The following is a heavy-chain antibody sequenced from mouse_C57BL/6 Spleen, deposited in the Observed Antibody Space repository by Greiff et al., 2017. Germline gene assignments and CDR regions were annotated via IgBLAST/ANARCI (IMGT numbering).Heavy chain of an antibody. CDR2: IYPGDGDT. D-gene: IGHD2-10*02. CDR3: ARSYGNYGGWFAY. CDR1: GYAFSSSW. Sequence: QVQLQQSGPELVKPGASVKISCKASGYAFSSSWMNWVKQRPGKGLEWIGRIYPGDGDTNYNGKFKGKATLTADKSSSTAYMQLSSLTSEDSAVYFCARSYGNYGGWFAYWGQGTLVTVSA. J-gene: IGHJ3*01. V-gene: IGHV1-82*01.